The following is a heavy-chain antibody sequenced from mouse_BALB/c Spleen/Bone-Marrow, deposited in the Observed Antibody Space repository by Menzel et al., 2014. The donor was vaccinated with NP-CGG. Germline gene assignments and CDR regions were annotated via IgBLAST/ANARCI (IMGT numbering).Heavy chain of an antibody. D-gene: IGHD1-1*01. CDR3: ARSFYGRSMDY. V-gene: IGHV1S56*01. Sequence: QVQLQQSGPELVKPGASVRISCKASGYTFXSYYIHWLKQRPGQGLEWIGWIYPGNVNTKYNEKFKGKATLTADKSSGTAYMQLSSLTSEDSAVYFCARSFYGRSMDYWGQGTSVTASS. CDR2: IYPGNVNT. CDR1: GYTFXSYY. J-gene: IGHJ4*01.